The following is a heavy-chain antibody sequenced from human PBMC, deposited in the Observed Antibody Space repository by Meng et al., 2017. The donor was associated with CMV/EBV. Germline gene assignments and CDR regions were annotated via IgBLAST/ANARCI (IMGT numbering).Heavy chain of an antibody. V-gene: IGHV4-30-4*08. D-gene: IGHD1-1*01. CDR2: IYYSGST. CDR3: AREGDNPLDY. CDR1: GGSISSGDYY. J-gene: IGHJ4*02. Sequence: QGQLTESGPGLVKPSHPLSLTCTVSGGSISSGDYYWSWIRQPPGKGLEWIGYIYYSGSTYYNKSLKRRGTRSGYTEQQQVAQKRSSVTAPTTPGEDCAREGDNPLDYWGQKTLVSVST.